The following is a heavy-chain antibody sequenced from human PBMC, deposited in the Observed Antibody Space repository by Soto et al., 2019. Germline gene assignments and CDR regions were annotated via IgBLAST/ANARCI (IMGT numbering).Heavy chain of an antibody. J-gene: IGHJ6*02. CDR3: LSESVGHTEYDSYGMDV. V-gene: IGHV3-11*01. CDR1: GFTFSDYY. CDR2: ISSSGSTI. Sequence: QVHLVESGGGLVKPGGSLRLSCAASGFTFSDYYMSWIRQAPGKGLEWVSYISSSGSTIYYADSVKGRFTITRDNAKNSLYLQMNRLRAEDTAVYYCLSESVGHTEYDSYGMDVWGQGTTVTVSS. D-gene: IGHD1-26*01.